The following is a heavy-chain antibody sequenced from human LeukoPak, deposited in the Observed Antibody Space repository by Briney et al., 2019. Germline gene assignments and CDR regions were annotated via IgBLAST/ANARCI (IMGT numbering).Heavy chain of an antibody. D-gene: IGHD3-16*01. Sequence: SETLSLTCTVSGGSMSSYYWSWIRQPPGKGLEWIGYIYYSGSTKYNPSLKSRVTISVDTSKNQFSLKLSSVTAADTAVYYCARQGGGKFDPWGQGTLVTVSS. V-gene: IGHV4-59*01. J-gene: IGHJ5*02. CDR1: GGSMSSYY. CDR2: IYYSGST. CDR3: ARQGGGKFDP.